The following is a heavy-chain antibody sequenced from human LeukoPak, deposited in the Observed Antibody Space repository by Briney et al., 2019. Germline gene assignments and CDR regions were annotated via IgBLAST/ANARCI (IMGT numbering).Heavy chain of an antibody. V-gene: IGHV1-2*02. Sequence: ASVKVSCKASGYTFTGYYMHWVRQAPGQGLEWMGWINPNSGVTNYAQKFQGRVTMTRDTSVSTAYMELSRLRSDDTAVYYCARDSGYDFGYGMDVWGQGTTVTVSS. CDR1: GYTFTGYY. D-gene: IGHD5-12*01. J-gene: IGHJ6*02. CDR3: ARDSGYDFGYGMDV. CDR2: INPNSGVT.